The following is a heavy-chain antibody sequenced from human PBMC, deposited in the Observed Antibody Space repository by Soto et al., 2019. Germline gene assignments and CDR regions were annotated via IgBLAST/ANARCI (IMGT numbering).Heavy chain of an antibody. J-gene: IGHJ4*02. V-gene: IGHV1-69*13. D-gene: IGHD3-3*01. CDR2: IIPIFGTA. CDR3: ASGFWSGYSWHNYFDY. CDR1: GGTFSSYS. Sequence: SVKVSCKASGGTFSSYSISWVRQAPGQGLEWMGGIIPIFGTANYAQKFQGRVTITADESTSTAYMELSSLRSEDTAVYYCASGFWSGYSWHNYFDYWSQGTLVT.